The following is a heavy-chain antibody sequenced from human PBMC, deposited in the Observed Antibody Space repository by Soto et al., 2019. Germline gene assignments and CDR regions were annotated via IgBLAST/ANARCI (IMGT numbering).Heavy chain of an antibody. CDR1: GYSFTKYW. V-gene: IGHV5-51*01. Sequence: GESLKISCKGSGYSFTKYWIGWVRQMPGKGLEWMGIIYPGDSDTRYSPSFQGQVTISADKSISTAYLQCSSLKASDAAMYYCARHLRVGAIDAFDIWGQGTMVTVSS. J-gene: IGHJ3*02. CDR3: ARHLRVGAIDAFDI. D-gene: IGHD1-26*01. CDR2: IYPGDSDT.